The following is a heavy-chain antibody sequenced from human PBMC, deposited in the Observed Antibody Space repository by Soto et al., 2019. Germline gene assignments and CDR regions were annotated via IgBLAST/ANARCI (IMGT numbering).Heavy chain of an antibody. D-gene: IGHD7-27*01. V-gene: IGHV4-59*01. Sequence: SETLSLTCTVSGGSISSYYWSWIRQPPGKGLEWIGYIYYSGSTNYNPSLKSRVTISVDTSKNQFSLKLSSVTAADTAVYYCARDYWGGLAFDIWGQGTMVTVSS. J-gene: IGHJ3*02. CDR3: ARDYWGGLAFDI. CDR2: IYYSGST. CDR1: GGSISSYY.